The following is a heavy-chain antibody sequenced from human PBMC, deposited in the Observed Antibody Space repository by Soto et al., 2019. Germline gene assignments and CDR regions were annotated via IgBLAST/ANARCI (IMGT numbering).Heavy chain of an antibody. J-gene: IGHJ4*02. CDR3: VGLGGAAAGPGDY. V-gene: IGHV3-48*03. D-gene: IGHD6-13*01. CDR2: ISSSGTTI. Sequence: PGGSLRLSCVASEFTFSSYEMNWVRQAPGKGLEWVSYISSSGTTIYYTDSVKGRFTISRDNAKKSLYLQMNSLRAEDTAVYYCVGLGGAAAGPGDYWGQGTLVTVSS. CDR1: EFTFSSYE.